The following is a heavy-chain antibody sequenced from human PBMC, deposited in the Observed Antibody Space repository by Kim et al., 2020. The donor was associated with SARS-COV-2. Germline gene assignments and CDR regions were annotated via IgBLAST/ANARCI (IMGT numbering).Heavy chain of an antibody. D-gene: IGHD3-10*01. CDR3: ASSGSYYTDYYYYGMDV. V-gene: IGHV3-21*01. CDR2: ISSSSSYI. CDR1: GFTFSSYS. J-gene: IGHJ6*02. Sequence: GGSLRLSCAASGFTFSSYSMNWVCQAPGKGLEWVSSISSSSSYIYYADSVKGRFTISRDNAKNSLYLQMNSLRAEDTAVYYCASSGSYYTDYYYYGMDVWGQGTTVTVSS.